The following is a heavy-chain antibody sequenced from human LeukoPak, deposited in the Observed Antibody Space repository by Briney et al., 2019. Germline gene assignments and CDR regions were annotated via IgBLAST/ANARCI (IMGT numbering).Heavy chain of an antibody. J-gene: IGHJ4*02. CDR1: GFTFSSYS. V-gene: IGHV3-21*01. D-gene: IGHD5-12*01. Sequence: GGSLRLSCAASGFTFSSYSMNWVRQAPGKGLEWVSSISSSSSYIYYADSVKGRFTISRDNAKNSLYLQMNSLRAKDTAVYYCARSSGYDSPLYYWGQGTLVTVSS. CDR2: ISSSSSYI. CDR3: ARSSGYDSPLYY.